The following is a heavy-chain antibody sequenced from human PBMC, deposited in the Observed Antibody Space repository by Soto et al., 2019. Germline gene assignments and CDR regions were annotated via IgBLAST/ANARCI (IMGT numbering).Heavy chain of an antibody. J-gene: IGHJ3*02. CDR3: ARSRVTYYYDRSAFDI. V-gene: IGHV1-69*01. CDR2: IIPIFGTP. Sequence: QVPLVQSGAEVKKPGSSVKVSCKASVGTFSSYAISWVRQAPGQGLEWMGGIIPIFGTPTYAQKFQGRVTITADESTSTAYMEVSSLRSENTAVYCCARSRVTYYYDRSAFDIWGQGKMVTVSS. D-gene: IGHD3-22*01. CDR1: VGTFSSYA.